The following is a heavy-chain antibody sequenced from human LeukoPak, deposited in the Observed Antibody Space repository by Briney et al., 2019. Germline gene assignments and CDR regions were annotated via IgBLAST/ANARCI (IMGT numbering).Heavy chain of an antibody. J-gene: IGHJ6*03. Sequence: GSLRLSCAASGFTFSSYEMNWVRQAPGKGLEWVSYISSSGSTIYYADSVKGRFTISRDNAKNSLYLQMNSLRAEDTAVYYCARPPVSPYYYYYMDVWGKGTTVTVSS. CDR3: ARPPVSPYYYYYMDV. CDR2: ISSSGSTI. CDR1: GFTFSSYE. D-gene: IGHD2-8*01. V-gene: IGHV3-48*03.